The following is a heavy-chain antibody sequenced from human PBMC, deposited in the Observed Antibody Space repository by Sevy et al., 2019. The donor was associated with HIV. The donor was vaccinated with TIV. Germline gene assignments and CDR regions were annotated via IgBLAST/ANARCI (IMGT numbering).Heavy chain of an antibody. D-gene: IGHD2-2*01. CDR3: ARDCSSASCLWGMDV. J-gene: IGHJ6*02. CDR1: GFTFSSYW. V-gene: IGHV3-7*03. CDR2: IKRDGSEK. Sequence: GGSLRLSCAASGFTFSSYWMSWVRQAPGKGLEWVANIKRDGSEKYYVDSVKGGFTISRDNAKNSLYLKMNSLRAEDTAVYYCARDCSSASCLWGMDVWGQGTTVTVSS.